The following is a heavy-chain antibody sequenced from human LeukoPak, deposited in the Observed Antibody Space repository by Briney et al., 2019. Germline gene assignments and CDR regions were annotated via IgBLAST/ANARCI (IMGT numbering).Heavy chain of an antibody. CDR1: GYTFTSYD. CDR2: MNPNSGNT. CDR3: ARGQGYYDSRGYSHDY. D-gene: IGHD3-22*01. J-gene: IGHJ4*02. V-gene: IGHV1-8*01. Sequence: ASVKVSCKASGYTFTSYDINWVRQATGQGLEWMGWMNPNSGNTGYAQKFQGRVTMTRNTSISTAYMELSSLRSEDTAVYYCARGQGYYDSRGYSHDYWGQGTLVTVSS.